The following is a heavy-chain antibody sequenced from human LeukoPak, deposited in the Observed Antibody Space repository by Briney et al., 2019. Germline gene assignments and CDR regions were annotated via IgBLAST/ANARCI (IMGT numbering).Heavy chain of an antibody. J-gene: IGHJ4*02. CDR3: ARETAGFDY. Sequence: KTGGSLRLSCAASGFTFNTYSMNWVRQAPGKGLEWVSSINSSSSYIYYADSVKGRFTISRDIAKTSLYLQMNSLRAEDTAVYYCARETAGFDYWGQGTLVTVSS. CDR2: INSSSSYI. CDR1: GFTFNTYS. V-gene: IGHV3-21*01.